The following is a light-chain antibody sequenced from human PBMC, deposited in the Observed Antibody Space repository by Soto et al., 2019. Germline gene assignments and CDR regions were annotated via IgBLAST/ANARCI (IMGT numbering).Light chain of an antibody. Sequence: TKSAINLSQSPGEIATLACRASQSVSSHLAWYQQRPGQAPRLLIYGASTWATGIPARFSGSGSGTDFTLTISSLQPEDFAIYYCQQPYISPITFGQGTRLEIK. CDR3: QQPYISPIT. J-gene: IGKJ5*01. CDR1: QSVSSH. V-gene: IGKV3D-15*01. CDR2: GAS.